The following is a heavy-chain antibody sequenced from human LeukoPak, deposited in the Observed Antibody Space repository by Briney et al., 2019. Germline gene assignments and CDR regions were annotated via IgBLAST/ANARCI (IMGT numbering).Heavy chain of an antibody. D-gene: IGHD3-10*01. V-gene: IGHV4-34*01. CDR3: ARESYFYGSGNYDY. Sequence: SETLSLTCAVYGGSFSGYYWSWIRQSPGKGLEWIGEINHSGSPYYNPSLESRVTISVDTSKNQFSLRLSSVTAADTAVYYCARESYFYGSGNYDYWGQGTLVTVSS. CDR2: INHSGSP. J-gene: IGHJ4*02. CDR1: GGSFSGYY.